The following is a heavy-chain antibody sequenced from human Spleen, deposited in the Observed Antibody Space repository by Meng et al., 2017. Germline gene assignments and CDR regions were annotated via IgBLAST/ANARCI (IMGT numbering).Heavy chain of an antibody. J-gene: IGHJ4*02. CDR2: IYTSGST. D-gene: IGHD4-23*01. V-gene: IGHV4-61*02. CDR3: AMTTVVTPSVDY. CDR1: GGSISSGSYY. Sequence: SCTVSGGSISSGSYYWSWIRQPAGKGLEWIGRIYTSGSTNYNPSLKSRVTISVDTSKNQFSLKLSSVTAADTAVYYCAMTTVVTPSVDYWGQGTLVTVSS.